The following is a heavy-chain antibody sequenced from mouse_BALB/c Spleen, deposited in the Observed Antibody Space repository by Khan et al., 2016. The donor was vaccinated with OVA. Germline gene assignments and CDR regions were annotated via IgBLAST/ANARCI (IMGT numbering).Heavy chain of an antibody. Sequence: VKLQESGAELAKPGASVRMSCTASGYTFTTYWMHWIKQRPGQGLEWIGYINPSTGYTEYNQNFKDKATLTADESSSTAYMKLNSLTSEDSAVYYCARRGVYGIFAYWGQGTLVTVSA. CDR2: INPSTGYT. V-gene: IGHV1-7*01. J-gene: IGHJ3*01. CDR1: GYTFTTYW. CDR3: ARRGVYGIFAY. D-gene: IGHD2-10*02.